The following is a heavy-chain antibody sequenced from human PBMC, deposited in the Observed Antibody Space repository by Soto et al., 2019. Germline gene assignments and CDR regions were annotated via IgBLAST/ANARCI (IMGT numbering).Heavy chain of an antibody. D-gene: IGHD6-19*01. V-gene: IGHV3-30*18. CDR1: GFTFSDYA. Sequence: VPLVESGGGVVQPGRSLRLSCAASGFTFSDYAMHWVRQAPGKGLEWVAVVSDDGRNTHYADSVKGRFTISRDSSKNTVSLEMTSLRAEDTAVYYCAKGGRQWLVASDFNYWGQGALVTVSS. J-gene: IGHJ4*02. CDR3: AKGGRQWLVASDFNY. CDR2: VSDDGRNT.